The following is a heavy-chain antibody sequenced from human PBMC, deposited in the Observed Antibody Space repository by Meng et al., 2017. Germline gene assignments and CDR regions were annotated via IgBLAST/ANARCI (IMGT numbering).Heavy chain of an antibody. J-gene: IGHJ1*01. CDR1: GFTFSSYA. CDR3: ARESYSSGPNPTQYFPH. V-gene: IGHV3-30*04. Sequence: GESLKISCAASGFTFSSYAMHWVRQAPGKGLGWVAVISYDGSNKYYADSVKGRFTISRDSSKNTLYLQMNSLRAGDTAVYYCARESYSSGPNPTQYFPHWGQGTLVTVSS. CDR2: ISYDGSNK. D-gene: IGHD6-19*01.